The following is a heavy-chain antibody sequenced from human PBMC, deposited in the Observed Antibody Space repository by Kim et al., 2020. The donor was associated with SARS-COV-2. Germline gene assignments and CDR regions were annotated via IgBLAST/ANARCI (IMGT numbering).Heavy chain of an antibody. V-gene: IGHV1-3*01. D-gene: IGHD2-15*01. CDR1: GYTFTSYA. J-gene: IGHJ4*02. Sequence: ASVKVSCKASGYTFTSYAMHWVRQAPGQRLEWMGWINAGNGNTKYSQKFQGRVTITRDTSASTAYMELSSLRSEDTAVYYCARAGPDIVVVVAAPLDYWGQGTLVTVSS. CDR3: ARAGPDIVVVVAAPLDY. CDR2: INAGNGNT.